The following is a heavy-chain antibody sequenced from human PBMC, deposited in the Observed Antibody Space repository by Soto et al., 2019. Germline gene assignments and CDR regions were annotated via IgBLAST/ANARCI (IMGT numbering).Heavy chain of an antibody. V-gene: IGHV3-53*01. D-gene: IGHD3-22*01. CDR2: IYGAGNT. CDR1: GFTVSTNF. Sequence: PGGSLRVSCAASGFTVSTNFLSWVRQGPGKGLEWVSVIYGAGNTYYADSVRGRFTISRDNSKNTLYLRMKSLRAEDTAVYYCARGSHNYETSGYSHFDHWGQGTLVTVSS. J-gene: IGHJ4*02. CDR3: ARGSHNYETSGYSHFDH.